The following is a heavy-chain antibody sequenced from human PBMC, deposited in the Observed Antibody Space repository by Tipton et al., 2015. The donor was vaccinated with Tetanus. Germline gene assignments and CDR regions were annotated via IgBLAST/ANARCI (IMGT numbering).Heavy chain of an antibody. J-gene: IGHJ6*02. D-gene: IGHD4-17*01. CDR2: ISYSGST. CDR3: ARDRGLTTGGGIGMDV. CDR1: GGSINNYY. V-gene: IGHV4-59*01. Sequence: TLSLTCTVSGGSINNYYWSWIRQPPGKGLEWIGYISYSGSTNSNPSLKSRVTISVDTSKNQFSLKLSSVTAADTAVYYCARDRGLTTGGGIGMDVWGQGTTVTVSS.